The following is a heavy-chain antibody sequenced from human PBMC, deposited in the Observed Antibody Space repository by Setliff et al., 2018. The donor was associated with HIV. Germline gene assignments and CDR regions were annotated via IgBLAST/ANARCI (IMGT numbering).Heavy chain of an antibody. J-gene: IGHJ4*02. D-gene: IGHD5-18*01. CDR3: ARGDFGYSYGPNDY. V-gene: IGHV3-30*02. CDR1: GFTFSGYG. Sequence: GGSLRLSCAASGFTFSGYGMHWVRQAPGKGLEWVAFIRYDGSNKYYADSVKGRFTISRDNSKNTLYLQMNSLRAGDTAVYYCARGDFGYSYGPNDYWGQGTLVTVPQ. CDR2: IRYDGSNK.